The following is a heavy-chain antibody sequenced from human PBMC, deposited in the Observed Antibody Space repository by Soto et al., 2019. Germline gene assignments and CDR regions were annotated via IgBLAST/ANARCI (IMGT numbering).Heavy chain of an antibody. CDR3: ARNDGSGRYSYYYYYGMDV. J-gene: IGHJ6*02. Sequence: SETLSLTCTVSGGSISSGGYCWSWIRQHPGKGLEWIGYIYYSGSTYYNPSLKSRVTISVDTSKNQFSLKLSSVTAADTAVYYCARNDGSGRYSYYYYYGMDVWGQGTTVTVSS. CDR2: IYYSGST. V-gene: IGHV4-31*03. CDR1: GGSISSGGYC. D-gene: IGHD3-10*01.